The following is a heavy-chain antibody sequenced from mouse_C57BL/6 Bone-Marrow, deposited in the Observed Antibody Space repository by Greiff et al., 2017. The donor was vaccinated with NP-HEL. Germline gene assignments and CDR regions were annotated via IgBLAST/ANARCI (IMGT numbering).Heavy chain of an antibody. CDR2: IHPSDSDT. J-gene: IGHJ4*01. Sequence: QVQLQQPGAELVKPGASVKVSFKASGYTFTSYWMHWVKQRPGQGLEWIGRIHPSDSDTNYNQKFKGKATLTVDKSSSTAYMQLSSLTSEDSAVYYCAIWGLDYYGSYYAMDYWGQGTSVTVSS. CDR3: AIWGLDYYGSYYAMDY. D-gene: IGHD1-1*01. CDR1: GYTFTSYW. V-gene: IGHV1-74*01.